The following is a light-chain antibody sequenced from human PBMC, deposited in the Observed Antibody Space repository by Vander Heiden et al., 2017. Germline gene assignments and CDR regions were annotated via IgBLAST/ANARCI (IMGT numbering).Light chain of an antibody. CDR3: QQHNYWPRYT. V-gene: IGKV3-15*01. CDR2: GAS. J-gene: IGKJ2*01. Sequence: EIVMTQSPATLSVSPGERATLSCRASQSVSSNLAWYQQKPGQAPRLLIYGASTRATGIPARFSGSGYGTEFTLTISSLQSEDFAVYYCQQHNYWPRYTFGQGTKLEIK. CDR1: QSVSSN.